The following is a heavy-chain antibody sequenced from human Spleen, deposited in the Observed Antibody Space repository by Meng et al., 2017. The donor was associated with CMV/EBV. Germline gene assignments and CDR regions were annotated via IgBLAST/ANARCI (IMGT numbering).Heavy chain of an antibody. V-gene: IGHV4-34*01. CDR1: GGSFSGYY. CDR2: INHSGST. Sequence: GSLRLSCAVYGGSFSGYYWSWIRQPPGKGLEWIGEINHSGSTNYNPSLKSRVTISVDTSKNQFSLKLSSVTAADTAVYYCARGQRGPMVRGVIISDAFDIWGQGTMVTVSS. D-gene: IGHD3-10*01. J-gene: IGHJ3*02. CDR3: ARGQRGPMVRGVIISDAFDI.